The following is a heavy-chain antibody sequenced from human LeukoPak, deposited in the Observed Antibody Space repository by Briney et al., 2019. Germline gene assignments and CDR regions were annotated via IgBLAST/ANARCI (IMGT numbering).Heavy chain of an antibody. CDR3: ARGLEYCTNGVCLKYYFDY. CDR1: GGTFSSYA. V-gene: IGHV1-69*06. Sequence: SVKVSCKASGGTFSSYAISWVRQAPGQGLEWMGGTIPIFGTANYAQKFQGRVTITADKSTSTAYMGLSSLRSEDTAVYYCARGLEYCTNGVCLKYYFDYWGQGTLVTVSS. CDR2: TIPIFGTA. J-gene: IGHJ4*02. D-gene: IGHD2-8*01.